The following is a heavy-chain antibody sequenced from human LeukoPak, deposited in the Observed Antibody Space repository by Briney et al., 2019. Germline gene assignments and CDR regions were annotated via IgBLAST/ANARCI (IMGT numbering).Heavy chain of an antibody. Sequence: PQTLSLTCTVSGGSISSGDCYWSWIRQPPGKGLEWIGYIYYSGSTYYNPSLKSRVTISVDTSKNQFSLKLSSVTAADTAVYYCARVYCSSTSYYPRNNWFDPWGQGTLVTVSS. CDR1: GGSISSGDCY. CDR2: IYYSGST. CDR3: ARVYCSSTSYYPRNNWFDP. D-gene: IGHD2-2*01. V-gene: IGHV4-30-4*08. J-gene: IGHJ5*02.